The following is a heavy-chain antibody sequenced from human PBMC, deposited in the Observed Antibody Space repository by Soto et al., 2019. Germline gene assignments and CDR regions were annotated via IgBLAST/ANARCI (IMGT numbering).Heavy chain of an antibody. CDR2: MNPNSGNT. D-gene: IGHD3-3*01. Sequence: VKVSCKASGYTFTSYDINWGRQATGQGLEWMGWMNPNSGNTGYAQKFQGRVTMTRNTSISTAYMELISLRSEDTAVYYCARWHRGLRFLEWLLHHYFDYWGQGTLVTVSS. V-gene: IGHV1-8*01. J-gene: IGHJ4*02. CDR1: GYTFTSYD. CDR3: ARWHRGLRFLEWLLHHYFDY.